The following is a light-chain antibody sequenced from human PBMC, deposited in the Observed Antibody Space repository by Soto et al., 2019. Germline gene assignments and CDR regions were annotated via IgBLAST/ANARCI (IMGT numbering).Light chain of an antibody. CDR1: SSDVGGYNY. CDR2: EVN. J-gene: IGLJ2*01. Sequence: QSVLTQPASVSGSPGQSITISCTGTSSDVGGYNYVSWYQQHPGKAPKLMIYEVNNRPSGVSNRFSGSKSGNTASLTISGLQAEDEADYYCSSNTSNNTVVFGGGTQLTV. CDR3: SSNTSNNTVV. V-gene: IGLV2-14*01.